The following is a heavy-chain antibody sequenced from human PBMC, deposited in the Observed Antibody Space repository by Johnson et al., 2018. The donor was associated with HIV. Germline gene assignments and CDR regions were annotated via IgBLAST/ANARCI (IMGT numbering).Heavy chain of an antibody. D-gene: IGHD3-16*01. CDR2: IRYDGTNK. CDR1: GFTFSSYG. Sequence: QVQLVESGGGVVQPGRSLRLSCAASGFTFSSYGMHWVRQAPGKGLEWVAFIRYDGTNKHFADSVKGRFTISRDNSKNTLYLQMNSLRAEDTAVYYCARVGSLAFDIWGQGTMVTVSS. CDR3: ARVGSLAFDI. J-gene: IGHJ3*02. V-gene: IGHV3-30*02.